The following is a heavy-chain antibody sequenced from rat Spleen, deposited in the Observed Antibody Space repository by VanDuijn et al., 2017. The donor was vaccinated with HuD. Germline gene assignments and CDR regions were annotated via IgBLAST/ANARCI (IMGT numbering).Heavy chain of an antibody. CDR1: GFTFNNYW. Sequence: EVQLVESGGGLVQPGRSLKLSCVASGFTFNNYWMTWIRQAPGKGLEWVASIPNTGSSTFYPDSVKGRFTISRDNAKSTLYLQMNSLRSEDTATYYCTRDPFDYWGQGVMVAVSS. V-gene: IGHV5-31*01. CDR2: IPNTGSST. CDR3: TRDPFDY. J-gene: IGHJ2*01.